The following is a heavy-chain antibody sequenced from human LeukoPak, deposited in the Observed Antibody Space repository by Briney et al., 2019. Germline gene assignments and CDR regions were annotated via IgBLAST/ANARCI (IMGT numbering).Heavy chain of an antibody. CDR1: GYTFTSYY. V-gene: IGHV1-46*01. J-gene: IGHJ5*02. CDR2: INPSGGST. D-gene: IGHD3-10*01. Sequence: ASVKASCKASGYTFTSYYMHWVRQAPGQGLEWMGIINPSGGSTSYAQKFQGRVTMTRDTSTSTVYMELSSLRSEDTAVYYCARSSDMVRGVINWFDPWGQGTLVTVSS. CDR3: ARSSDMVRGVINWFDP.